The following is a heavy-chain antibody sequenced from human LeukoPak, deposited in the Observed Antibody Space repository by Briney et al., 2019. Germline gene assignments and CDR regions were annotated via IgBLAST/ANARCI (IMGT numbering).Heavy chain of an antibody. D-gene: IGHD2-15*01. CDR1: GFTFSSYG. Sequence: PGGSLRLSCAASGFTFSSYGMHWVRQAPGKGLEWVAVTSYDGSNKYYADSVKGRFTISRDNSKNTLYLQMNSLRAEDTAVYYCARDAGLGYCSGGSCYPQYYYYSMDVWGQGTTVTVSS. J-gene: IGHJ6*02. V-gene: IGHV3-30*03. CDR3: ARDAGLGYCSGGSCYPQYYYYSMDV. CDR2: TSYDGSNK.